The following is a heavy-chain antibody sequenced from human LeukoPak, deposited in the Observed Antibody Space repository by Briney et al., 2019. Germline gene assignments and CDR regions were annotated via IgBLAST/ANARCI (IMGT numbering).Heavy chain of an antibody. Sequence: ASVKVSCKASGYTFNSYGISWVRQAPGQGLEWMGWISAYNGNTNYAQKLQGRVTMTTDTSTSTAYMELRSLRSDDTAVYYCARARSPGVTMIVVVIDAFDIWGQGTMVTVSS. CDR1: GYTFNSYG. J-gene: IGHJ3*02. CDR3: ARARSPGVTMIVVVIDAFDI. V-gene: IGHV1-18*01. D-gene: IGHD3-22*01. CDR2: ISAYNGNT.